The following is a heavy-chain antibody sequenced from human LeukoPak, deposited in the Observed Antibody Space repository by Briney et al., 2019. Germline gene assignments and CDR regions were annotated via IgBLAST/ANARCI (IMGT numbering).Heavy chain of an antibody. CDR1: GFTFSSYA. Sequence: GGSLRLSCAVSGFTFSSYAMSWVRQAPGKGLEWVSAISGSGGSTYYADSVKGRFTISRDNSKNTLYLQMNSLRAEDTAVYYCAKDRAYCGGDCYPGSDFDYWGQGTLVTVSS. V-gene: IGHV3-23*01. J-gene: IGHJ4*02. CDR3: AKDRAYCGGDCYPGSDFDY. D-gene: IGHD2-21*02. CDR2: ISGSGGST.